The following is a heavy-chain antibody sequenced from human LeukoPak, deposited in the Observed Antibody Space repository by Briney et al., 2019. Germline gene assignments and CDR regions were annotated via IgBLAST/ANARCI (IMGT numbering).Heavy chain of an antibody. D-gene: IGHD3-3*01. CDR2: IRSRTSGGTT. CDR1: GFTFDEYA. Sequence: PGGSLRLSCTASGFTFDEYAMSWVRQAPGKGLEWVAFIRSRTSGGTTEYAASVKGRFTISRDDSKSIAYLQMNSLKTEDTAVYYCSRDGRVRFLEGLNPRYSYYDGMDVWGQGTTVTVSS. CDR3: SRDGRVRFLEGLNPRYSYYDGMDV. J-gene: IGHJ6*01. V-gene: IGHV3-49*04.